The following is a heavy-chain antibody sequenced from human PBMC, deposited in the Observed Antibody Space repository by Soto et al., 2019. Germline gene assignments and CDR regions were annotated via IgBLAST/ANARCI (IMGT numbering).Heavy chain of an antibody. CDR3: ARMSQFVYDSSGYPDY. V-gene: IGHV4-59*01. Sequence: SETLSLTCTVSGGSISSYYWSWIRQPPGKGLEWIGYIYYSGSTNYNPSLKSRVTISVDTSKNQFSLKLSSVTAADTAVYYCARMSQFVYDSSGYPDYWGQGTLVTVS. CDR2: IYYSGST. CDR1: GGSISSYY. D-gene: IGHD3-22*01. J-gene: IGHJ4*02.